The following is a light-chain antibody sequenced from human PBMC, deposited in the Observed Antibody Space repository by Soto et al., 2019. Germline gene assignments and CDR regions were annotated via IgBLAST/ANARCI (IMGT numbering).Light chain of an antibody. CDR2: DAS. CDR3: QQSYSTPRT. CDR1: WSISSY. V-gene: IGKV1-39*01. Sequence: IRMTQCPSSVCASXGDRVTIYFRSSWSISSYLNWYRQRPGKAPKLXXSDASSLQSGGPPSFSGSGSGTDFTLTISSLQPDDFATYYGQQSYSTPRTFGQGTKVDIK. J-gene: IGKJ1*01.